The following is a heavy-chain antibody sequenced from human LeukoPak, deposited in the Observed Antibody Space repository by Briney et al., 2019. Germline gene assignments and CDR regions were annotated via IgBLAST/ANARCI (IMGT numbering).Heavy chain of an antibody. J-gene: IGHJ5*02. CDR1: GGPISSYY. V-gene: IGHV4-59*08. CDR3: ARLAPWFDP. D-gene: IGHD5-12*01. CDR2: IYYSGST. Sequence: SETLSLTCTVSGGPISSYYWSWIRQPPGKGLEWIGYIYYSGSTNYNPSLKSRVTISVDTSKNQFSLKLSSVTAADTAVYYCARLAPWFDPWGQGTLVTVSS.